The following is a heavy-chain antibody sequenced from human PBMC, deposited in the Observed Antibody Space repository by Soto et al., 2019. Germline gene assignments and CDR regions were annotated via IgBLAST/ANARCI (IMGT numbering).Heavy chain of an antibody. CDR1: GFTFSTSG. D-gene: IGHD4-17*01. CDR3: ANHGGFDI. Sequence: EVQLLESGGGLEQPGGSLRLSCAASGFTFSTSGMSWVRQAPGKGLEWVSSISGSGDYTNYADSVKGRFTISRDNSKNTLYLQINSLTAEDTAVYYCANHGGFDIWGQGTMVAVSS. J-gene: IGHJ3*02. V-gene: IGHV3-23*01. CDR2: ISGSGDYT.